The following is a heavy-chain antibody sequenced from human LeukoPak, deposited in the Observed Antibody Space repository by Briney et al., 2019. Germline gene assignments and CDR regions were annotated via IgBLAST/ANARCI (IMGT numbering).Heavy chain of an antibody. V-gene: IGHV3-21*01. J-gene: IGHJ6*02. D-gene: IGHD6-13*01. CDR1: GFTFSRYT. CDR2: ISASTTYI. CDR3: ARDVRAAGLMDV. Sequence: GGSLRLSCAATGFTFSRYTMNWVRQAPGKGLEWVSSISASTTYIDYADSVNGRFTISRDNAKNSLYLQLNSLRAEDTAVYYCARDVRAAGLMDVWGQGTTVTCSS.